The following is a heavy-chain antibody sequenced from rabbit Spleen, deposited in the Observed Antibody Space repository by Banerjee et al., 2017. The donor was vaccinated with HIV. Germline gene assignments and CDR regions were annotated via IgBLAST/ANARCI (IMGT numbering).Heavy chain of an antibody. CDR3: ARDTATSFSSYGMDL. CDR2: VDVGSSGFP. Sequence: VESGGDLVKPGASLTLTCTASGVSFSFSNYMCWVRQAPGKGLEWIGCVDVGSSGFPYFANWAKGRFTISKTSSTTVTLKMTSLTAADTATYFCARDTATSFSSYGMDLWGPGTLVTVS. V-gene: IGHV1S40*01. D-gene: IGHD1-1*01. J-gene: IGHJ6*01. CDR1: GVSFSFSNY.